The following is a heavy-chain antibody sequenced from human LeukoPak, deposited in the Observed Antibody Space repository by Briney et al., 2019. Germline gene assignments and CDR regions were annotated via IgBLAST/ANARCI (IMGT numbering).Heavy chain of an antibody. CDR1: GVSISSGNW. CDR2: IYHSGST. CDR3: ARENDSGYSLNY. J-gene: IGHJ4*02. D-gene: IGHD3-22*01. Sequence: PSETLSLTCEVSGVSISSGNWWSWVRQPPGKGLEWIGQIYHSGSTNYNPPLKSRVTISVDKSKNHFSLRLSSVTAADTAVYYCARENDSGYSLNYWGQGTLVTVFS. V-gene: IGHV4-4*02.